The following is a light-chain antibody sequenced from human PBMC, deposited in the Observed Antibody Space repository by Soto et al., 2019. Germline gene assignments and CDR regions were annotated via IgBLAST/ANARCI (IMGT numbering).Light chain of an antibody. V-gene: IGKV1-27*01. CDR2: TAS. CDR3: QQYSTAPFT. J-gene: IGKJ4*01. Sequence: DIQMTQSPSSLSAAVGDRVTITCRASQVLYNYLAWYQQKPGEAPKLLISTASTLQSEVPSRFGGRGSGTDFTLTISSLQHEDVVTYYCQQYSTAPFTFGGRTSVEIK. CDR1: QVLYNY.